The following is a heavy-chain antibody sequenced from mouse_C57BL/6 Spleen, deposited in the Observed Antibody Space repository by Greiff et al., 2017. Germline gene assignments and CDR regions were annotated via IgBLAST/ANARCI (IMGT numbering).Heavy chain of an antibody. D-gene: IGHD2-4*01. CDR3: ARDDYDRTWFAY. V-gene: IGHV1-55*01. CDR1: GYTFTSYW. Sequence: QVQLQQPGAELVKPGASVKMSCKASGYTFTSYWITWVKQRPGQGLEWIGDIYPGSGSTNYNEKFKSKATLTVDTSSSTAYMQLSSLTSEDSAVYYYARDDYDRTWFAYWGQGTLVTVSA. CDR2: IYPGSGST. J-gene: IGHJ3*01.